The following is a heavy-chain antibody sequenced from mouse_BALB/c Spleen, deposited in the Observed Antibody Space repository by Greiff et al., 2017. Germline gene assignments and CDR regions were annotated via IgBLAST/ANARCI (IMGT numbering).Heavy chain of an antibody. Sequence: VQLQQPGAELVKPGAPVKLSCKASGYTFTSYWMNWVKQRPGRGLEWIGRIDPSDSETHYNQKFKDKATLTVDKSSSTAYIQLSSLTSEDSAVYYCARWGSITTVVADYYAMDYWGQGTSVTVSS. CDR3: ARWGSITTVVADYYAMDY. D-gene: IGHD1-1*01. CDR1: GYTFTSYW. V-gene: IGHV1-69*02. J-gene: IGHJ4*01. CDR2: IDPSDSET.